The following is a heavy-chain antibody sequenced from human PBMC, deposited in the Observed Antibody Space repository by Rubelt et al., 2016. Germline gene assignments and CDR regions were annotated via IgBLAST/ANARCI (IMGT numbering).Heavy chain of an antibody. Sequence: QLQLQESGPGLVKPSETLSLTCIVSGDSISSSSYYWGWIRQPPGKGLEWIGEINPSGNSNYNSSLKSRVTISVDTSKNQFSLKLSSVTAADTAVYYCARHPGAATKVDYWGQGTLVTVCS. V-gene: IGHV4-39*01. CDR2: INPSGNS. D-gene: IGHD6-13*01. CDR3: ARHPGAATKVDY. J-gene: IGHJ4*02. CDR1: GDSISSSSYY.